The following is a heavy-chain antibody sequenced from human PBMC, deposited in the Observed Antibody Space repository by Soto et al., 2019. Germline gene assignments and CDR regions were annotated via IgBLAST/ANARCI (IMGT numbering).Heavy chain of an antibody. D-gene: IGHD2-15*01. CDR3: ARDLAKGGGSAGFDY. CDR2: INPNSGGT. J-gene: IGHJ4*02. V-gene: IGHV1-2*02. Sequence: QVQLVQSGAEVKKPGASVKVSCKASGYTFTGYYIHWVRQAPGQGLEWMGWINPNSGGTKYPQKLPGRVTMTRDTSIRTVYMSLTGLKSDDTAVYFCARDLAKGGGSAGFDYWGQGTLVAVSS. CDR1: GYTFTGYY.